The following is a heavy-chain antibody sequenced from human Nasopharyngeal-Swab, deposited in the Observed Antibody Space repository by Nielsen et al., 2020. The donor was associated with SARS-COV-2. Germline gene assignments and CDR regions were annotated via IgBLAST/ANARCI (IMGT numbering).Heavy chain of an antibody. V-gene: IGHV3-7*01. Sequence: GESLKISCAASGFTFSSYWMSWVRQAPGKGLEWVANIKQDGSEEYYVDSVKGRFTISRDNAKNSLYLQMNSLRAEDTAVYYCARDRYYYGSGSLDYWGQGTLVTVSS. J-gene: IGHJ4*02. CDR1: GFTFSSYW. CDR2: IKQDGSEE. D-gene: IGHD3-10*01. CDR3: ARDRYYYGSGSLDY.